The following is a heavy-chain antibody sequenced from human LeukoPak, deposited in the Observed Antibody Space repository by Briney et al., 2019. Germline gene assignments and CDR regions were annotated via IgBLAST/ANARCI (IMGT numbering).Heavy chain of an antibody. D-gene: IGHD3-10*01. J-gene: IGHJ4*02. CDR3: ASTYYYGSGSYYPFDY. CDR1: GFTFSSYS. Sequence: GGSLRLSCAASGFTFSSYSMNWVRQAPGKGLEWVSSISSSSSYIYYADSVKGRFTISRDNAKNSLYLQMNSLRAEDTAVYYCASTYYYGSGSYYPFDYWGQGTLVTVSS. CDR2: ISSSSSYI. V-gene: IGHV3-21*01.